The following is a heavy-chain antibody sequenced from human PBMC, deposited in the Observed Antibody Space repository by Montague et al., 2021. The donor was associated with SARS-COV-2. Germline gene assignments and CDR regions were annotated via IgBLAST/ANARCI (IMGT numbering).Heavy chain of an antibody. V-gene: IGHV1-18*01. Sequence: SVKVSCKASGYTFTRYGISWVRQAPGQGLEWMGWISAYNGNTNYAQKLQGRVTMTTDTSTSTAYMELRSLRSDDTAVYYCARDEGIVASYYYYGMDVWGQGTTVTVSS. D-gene: IGHD5-12*01. CDR2: ISAYNGNT. CDR1: GYTFTRYG. CDR3: ARDEGIVASYYYYGMDV. J-gene: IGHJ6*02.